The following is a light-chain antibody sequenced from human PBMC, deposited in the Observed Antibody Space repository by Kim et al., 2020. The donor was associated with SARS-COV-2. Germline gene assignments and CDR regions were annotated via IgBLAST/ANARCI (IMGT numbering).Light chain of an antibody. V-gene: IGKV4-1*01. CDR2: WAS. CDR1: QSVLYSSNNKNY. Sequence: DIVMTQSPDSLAVSLGKRATINCKSSQSVLYSSNNKNYLAWYQQKPGQPPKLLIYWASTRESGVPDRFSGSGSGTDFTLTISSLQAEDVAVYYCQQYYSTPPYTFGQGTKLEI. J-gene: IGKJ2*01. CDR3: QQYYSTPPYT.